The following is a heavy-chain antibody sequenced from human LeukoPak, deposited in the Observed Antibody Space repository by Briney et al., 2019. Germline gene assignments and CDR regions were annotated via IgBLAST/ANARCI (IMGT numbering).Heavy chain of an antibody. V-gene: IGHV4-39*01. J-gene: IGHJ4*02. CDR1: GGSISSSSYS. Sequence: SETLSLTCTVSGGSISSSSYSWAWIRQPPGKGLEWLGTISYSGTAYYNPSFNSRVTISVDTSKNQFSLRLSSVTAADTAVYYCARRANYYDSRSSLFDFWGQGTLVIVSS. CDR3: ARRANYYDSRSSLFDF. D-gene: IGHD3-10*01. CDR2: ISYSGTA.